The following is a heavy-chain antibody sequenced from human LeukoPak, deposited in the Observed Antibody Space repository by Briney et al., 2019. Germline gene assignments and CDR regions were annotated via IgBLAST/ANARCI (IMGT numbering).Heavy chain of an antibody. CDR1: GFTFSSYA. D-gene: IGHD3-10*01. J-gene: IGHJ5*02. CDR2: ISGSGGST. CDR3: AKDVGGSGSEFDP. V-gene: IGHV3-23*01. Sequence: GGSLRLSCAASGFTFSSYAMSWVRQAPGKGLECVSAISGSGGSTYYADSVKGRFTISRDISKNTLYLQMNSLRAEDTAVYYCAKDVGGSGSEFDPWGQGTLVTVSS.